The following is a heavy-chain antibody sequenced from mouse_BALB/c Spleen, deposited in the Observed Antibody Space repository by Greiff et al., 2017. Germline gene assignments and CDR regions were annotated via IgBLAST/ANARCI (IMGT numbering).Heavy chain of an antibody. CDR3: AREDPMITTGDFDY. J-gene: IGHJ2*01. CDR2: INPYNDGT. CDR1: GYTFTSYV. D-gene: IGHD2-4*01. V-gene: IGHV1-14*01. Sequence: VQLKQSGPELVKPGASVKMSCKASGYTFTSYVMHWVKQKPGQGLEWIGYINPYNDGTKYNEKFKGKATLTSDKSSSTAYMELSSLTSEDSAVYYCAREDPMITTGDFDYWGQGTTLTVSS.